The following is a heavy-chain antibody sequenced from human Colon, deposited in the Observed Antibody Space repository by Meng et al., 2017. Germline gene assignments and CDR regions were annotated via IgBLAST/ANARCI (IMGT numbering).Heavy chain of an antibody. Sequence: EVHLVESGGGLVQPGGSLRLSCAASGFTVSSNYMIWVRQAPGKGLEWVSLIYGDNSTYYADSVKGRFTISRHNSKNMLYLQMNNLRADDTAVYYCASGVGDYWGQGTLVTVSS. CDR2: IYGDNST. D-gene: IGHD3-10*01. CDR1: GFTVSSNY. CDR3: ASGVGDY. J-gene: IGHJ4*02. V-gene: IGHV3-53*04.